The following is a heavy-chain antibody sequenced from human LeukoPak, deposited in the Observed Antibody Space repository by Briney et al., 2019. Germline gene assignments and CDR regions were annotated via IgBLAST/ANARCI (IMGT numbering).Heavy chain of an antibody. V-gene: IGHV4-59*01. D-gene: IGHD3-22*01. CDR1: GGSISSYY. CDR3: ATLSRIRSSGYYYVAY. J-gene: IGHJ4*02. Sequence: SETLSLTCTVSGGSISSYYWSWIRQPPGKGLEWIGYIYYSGSTNYNPSLKSRVTISVDTSKNQFSLKLSSVTAADTAVYYCATLSRIRSSGYYYVAYWGQGTLVTVSS. CDR2: IYYSGST.